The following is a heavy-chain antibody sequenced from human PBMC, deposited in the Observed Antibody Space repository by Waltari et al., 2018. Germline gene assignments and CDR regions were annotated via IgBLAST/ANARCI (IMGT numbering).Heavy chain of an antibody. J-gene: IGHJ3*01. D-gene: IGHD6-19*01. CDR3: ATGLAVAGFL. V-gene: IGHV1-69-2*01. CDR1: GYTFPDYS. Sequence: EVQLVQSGAEVKTPGATVKISCKASGYTFPDYSMPWVQQAPGKGLEWMGRVDPEDGETIYAEKFQGRVTITADTSTDTAYMELSSLRSEDTAVYYCATGLAVAGFLWGQGTMVTVSS. CDR2: VDPEDGET.